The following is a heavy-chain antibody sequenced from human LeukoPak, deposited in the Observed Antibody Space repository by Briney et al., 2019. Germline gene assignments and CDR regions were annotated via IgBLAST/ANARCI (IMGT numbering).Heavy chain of an antibody. V-gene: IGHV3-48*01. CDR2: ISSSSSTI. J-gene: IGHJ4*02. CDR1: GFTFSSHS. D-gene: IGHD6-19*01. Sequence: PGGSLRLSCAASGFTFSSHSMNWVRQAPGKGLEWVSYISSSSSTIYYADSVKGRFTISRDNSKTTLYLQMNSLRAEDTAVYYCAKQYNSGRFFDYWGQGTLVTVSS. CDR3: AKQYNSGRFFDY.